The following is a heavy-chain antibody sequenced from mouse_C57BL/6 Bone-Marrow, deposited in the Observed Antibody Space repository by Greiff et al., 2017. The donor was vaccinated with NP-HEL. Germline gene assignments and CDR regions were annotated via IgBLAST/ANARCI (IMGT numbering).Heavy chain of an antibody. Sequence: VQLQQSGPELVKPGASVKISCKASGYAFSGSWMNWVKQRPGKGLEWIGRIFPGDGDTNYNGKFKGKATLTADKSSSTAYMQLSSLTSEDSAVYFCARTGTTVVATDGWGQGTTLTVSS. CDR1: GYAFSGSW. V-gene: IGHV1-82*01. D-gene: IGHD1-1*01. CDR2: IFPGDGDT. CDR3: ARTGTTVVATDG. J-gene: IGHJ2*01.